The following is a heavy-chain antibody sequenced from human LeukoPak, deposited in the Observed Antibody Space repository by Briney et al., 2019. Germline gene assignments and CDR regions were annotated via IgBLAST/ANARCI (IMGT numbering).Heavy chain of an antibody. CDR3: ARDLGGSYYGRLDY. Sequence: PGGSLRLSCAASGFTFSSYSMNWVRQAPGKGLEWVSSISSSSGYIYYADSVKGRFTISRDNAKNSLYLQMNSLRAEDTAVYYCARDLGGSYYGRLDYWGQGTLVTVSS. CDR2: ISSSSGYI. J-gene: IGHJ4*02. CDR1: GFTFSSYS. D-gene: IGHD1-26*01. V-gene: IGHV3-21*01.